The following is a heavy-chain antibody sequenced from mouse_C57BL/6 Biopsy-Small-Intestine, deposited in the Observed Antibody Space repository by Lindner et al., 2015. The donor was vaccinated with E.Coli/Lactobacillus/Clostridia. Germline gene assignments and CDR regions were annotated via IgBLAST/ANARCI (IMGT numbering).Heavy chain of an antibody. V-gene: IGHV1-63*01. Sequence: VQLQESGAELVRPGTSVKMSCKASGYTFTNYWIGWAKQRPGHGLEWIGDIYPGGGYTNYNEKFKGKATLTVDKSSSTAYMQLSSLTSEDTAVYYCARRGGRNYFDYWGQGTSVTVSS. CDR2: IYPGGGYT. J-gene: IGHJ2*02. CDR1: GYTFTNYW. CDR3: ARRGGRNYFDY.